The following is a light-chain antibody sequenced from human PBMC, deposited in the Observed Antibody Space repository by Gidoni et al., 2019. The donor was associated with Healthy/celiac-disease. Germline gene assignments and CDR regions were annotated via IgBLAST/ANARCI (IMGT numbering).Light chain of an antibody. CDR2: QAS. V-gene: IGKV1-5*03. CDR3: QQYNSYSWT. Sequence: DIQLTQSPSTLSASVGDRVTITCPASQSISSRLAWYQQKPGKAPKLLIYQASSLESGVPSRFSGSGSGTEFTLTISSLQPDDFATYYCQQYNSYSWTFGQGTKVEIK. CDR1: QSISSR. J-gene: IGKJ1*01.